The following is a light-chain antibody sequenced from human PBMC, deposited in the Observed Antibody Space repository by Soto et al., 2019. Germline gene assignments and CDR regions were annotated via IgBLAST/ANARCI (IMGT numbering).Light chain of an antibody. V-gene: IGKV3-15*01. CDR1: ETISTN. CDR2: GSS. CDR3: QQDSNWPPAIT. Sequence: EIVRTQSPSSLSVXXGERATLSCRAIETISTNLAWFQRKPGQPPRLLIYGSSTRATGVPDRFSGSGSGTEFTLIISSLQSEDVALYYCQQDSNWPPAITFGQRTRLEIK. J-gene: IGKJ5*01.